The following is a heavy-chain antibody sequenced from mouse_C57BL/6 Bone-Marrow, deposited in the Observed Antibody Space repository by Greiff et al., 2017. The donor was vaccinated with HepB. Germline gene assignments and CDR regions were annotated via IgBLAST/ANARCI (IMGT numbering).Heavy chain of an antibody. CDR1: GFSLTSYA. J-gene: IGHJ3*01. D-gene: IGHD2-4*01. Sequence: QVQLKESGPGLVAPSQRLSITCTVSGFSLTSYAISWVRQPPGKGLEWLGVLWTGGGTNYNSALKSRLSISKDNSKSQVFLKMNSLQTDDTARYYCARNGRVDYDYDVWFAYWGQGTLVTVSA. V-gene: IGHV2-9-1*01. CDR3: ARNGRVDYDYDVWFAY. CDR2: LWTGGGT.